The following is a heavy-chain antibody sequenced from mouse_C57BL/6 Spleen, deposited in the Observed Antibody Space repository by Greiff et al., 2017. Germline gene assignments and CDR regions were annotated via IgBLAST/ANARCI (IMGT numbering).Heavy chain of an antibody. D-gene: IGHD4-1*01. CDR3: ARKKLGRDWYFDV. CDR1: GFSLTSYG. J-gene: IGHJ1*03. CDR2: IWSGGST. V-gene: IGHV2-2*01. Sequence: VQLKESGPGLVQPSQSLSLTCTVSGFSLTSYGVHWVRQSPGKGLEWLGVIWSGGSTDYNDAFISRLGISKDNSKSQVLFKMNRLQADDTAIYYCARKKLGRDWYFDVWGTGTTVTVSS.